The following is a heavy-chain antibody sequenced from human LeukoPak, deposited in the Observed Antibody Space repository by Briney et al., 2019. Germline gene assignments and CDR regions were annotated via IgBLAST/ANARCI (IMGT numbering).Heavy chain of an antibody. J-gene: IGHJ4*02. V-gene: IGHV4-39*01. D-gene: IGHD5-24*01. Sequence: SETLSLTCTVSGGSISSSSYYWGWIRQPPGKGLEWIGSIYYSGSTYYNPSLKSRVTISVDTSKNQFSLKLSSVTAADTAVYYCARLRGRWLQPFDYWGQGTLGTVSS. CDR2: IYYSGST. CDR3: ARLRGRWLQPFDY. CDR1: GGSISSSSYY.